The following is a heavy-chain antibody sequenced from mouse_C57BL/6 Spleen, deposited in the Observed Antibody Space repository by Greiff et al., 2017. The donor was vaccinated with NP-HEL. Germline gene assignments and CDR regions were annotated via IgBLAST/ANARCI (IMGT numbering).Heavy chain of an antibody. J-gene: IGHJ4*01. Sequence: EVKLVESGGGLVQPGGSLSLSCAASGFTFTDYYMSWVRQPPGKALEWLGFIRNKANGYTTEYSASVKGRFTISRDNSQSILYLQMNALRAEDSATYYCARYSQPVGDYWGQGTSVTVSS. CDR1: GFTFTDYY. CDR2: IRNKANGYTT. V-gene: IGHV7-3*01. CDR3: ARYSQPVGDY.